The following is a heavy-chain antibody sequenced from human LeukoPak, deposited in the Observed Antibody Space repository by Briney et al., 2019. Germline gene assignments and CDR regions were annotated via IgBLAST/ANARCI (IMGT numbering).Heavy chain of an antibody. CDR3: VEDFGGGYQYYGLDV. J-gene: IGHJ6*02. D-gene: IGHD3-3*01. CDR2: ISWNSETK. V-gene: IGHV3-9*01. CDR1: GFTFGDYA. Sequence: QTGGSLRLSCAASGFTFGDYAMLWVRQAPGKGLEWVSGISWNSETKAYADSVNGRFTVSRDNAKNSLYLQMDSLKTEDTALYYCVEDFGGGYQYYGLDVWGQGTTVTVSS.